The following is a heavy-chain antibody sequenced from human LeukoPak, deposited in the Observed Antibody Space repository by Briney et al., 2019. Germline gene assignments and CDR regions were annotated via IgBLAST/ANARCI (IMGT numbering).Heavy chain of an antibody. CDR2: IKPKTDGGTA. Sequence: GGSLRLSCAASGFTFSNAWMSWVRQAPGKGLEWVGRIKPKTDGGTADYAAPVKGRFTISRDDSKNTLYLQMNSLRAEDTAVYYCARDSMIVADGFDIWGQGTMVTVSS. J-gene: IGHJ3*02. V-gene: IGHV3-15*01. CDR3: ARDSMIVADGFDI. D-gene: IGHD3-22*01. CDR1: GFTFSNAW.